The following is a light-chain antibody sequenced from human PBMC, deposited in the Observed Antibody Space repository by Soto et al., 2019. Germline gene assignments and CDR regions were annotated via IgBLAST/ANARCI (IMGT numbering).Light chain of an antibody. Sequence: QSALTQPASVSGSPGQSITISCTGTSSDVGGYNFVSWYQQHPGKAPKFIIYDVRNRPSGVSNRFSGSRSGNTASLTISGLQAEDEADYYCSSYTRSSTVIFVGGTKLTVL. J-gene: IGLJ2*01. CDR3: SSYTRSSTVI. CDR1: SSDVGGYNF. V-gene: IGLV2-14*03. CDR2: DVR.